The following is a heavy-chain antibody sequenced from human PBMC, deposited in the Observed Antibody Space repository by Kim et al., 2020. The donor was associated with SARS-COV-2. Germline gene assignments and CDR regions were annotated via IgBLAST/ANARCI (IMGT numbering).Heavy chain of an antibody. V-gene: IGHV3-7*01. CDR2: EI. J-gene: IGHJ4*02. D-gene: IGHD6-6*01. Sequence: EIYYVHSVKDRFTISRDNADNSLYLQMRSLRAEDTAVYYCVRDYRSSSDYWGQGTLVTVSS. CDR3: VRDYRSSSDY.